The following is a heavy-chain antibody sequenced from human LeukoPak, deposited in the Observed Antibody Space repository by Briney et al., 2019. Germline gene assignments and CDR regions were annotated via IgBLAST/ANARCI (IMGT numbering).Heavy chain of an antibody. Sequence: GGSLRLSCAASGFTLSSYWMSWVRQAPGKGLEWVANIKQDGSEKYYVDSVKGRFTISRDNAKNSLYLQMNSLRAEDTAVYYCARDRGKGYGNRFDPWGQGTLVTVSS. J-gene: IGHJ5*02. CDR2: IKQDGSEK. D-gene: IGHD4-17*01. CDR3: ARDRGKGYGNRFDP. CDR1: GFTLSSYW. V-gene: IGHV3-7*01.